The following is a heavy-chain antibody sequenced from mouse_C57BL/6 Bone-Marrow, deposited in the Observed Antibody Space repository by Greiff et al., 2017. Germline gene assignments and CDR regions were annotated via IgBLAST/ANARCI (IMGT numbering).Heavy chain of an antibody. V-gene: IGHV5-4*01. D-gene: IGHD4-1*01. Sequence: DVKLVESGGGLVKPGGSLKLSCAASGFTFSSYAMSWVRQTPEKRLEWVATISDGGSYTYYPDNVKGRFTISRDNAKNNLYLQMSHLKSEDTAMYYCARETGPYAMDYWGQGTSVTVSS. CDR1: GFTFSSYA. J-gene: IGHJ4*01. CDR3: ARETGPYAMDY. CDR2: ISDGGSYT.